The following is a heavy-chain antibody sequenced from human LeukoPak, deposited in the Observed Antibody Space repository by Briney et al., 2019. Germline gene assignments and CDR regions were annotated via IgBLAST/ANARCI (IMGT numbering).Heavy chain of an antibody. J-gene: IGHJ5*02. Sequence: AASVKVSCKASGYTFTSHYMHWVRRAPGQGLEWMGIINPRGGSKSYAQKCQGRVTMPRDTCTSTVYMELSSLRSEDTAVYYCARGIATRAGWFDLWGQGTLVTVSS. CDR2: INPRGGSK. V-gene: IGHV1-46*03. CDR3: ARGIATRAGWFDL. CDR1: GYTFTSHY. D-gene: IGHD6-6*01.